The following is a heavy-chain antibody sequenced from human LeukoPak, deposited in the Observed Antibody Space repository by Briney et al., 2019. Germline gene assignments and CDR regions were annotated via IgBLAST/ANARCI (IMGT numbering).Heavy chain of an antibody. Sequence: ASVKVSCKASGYTFTSYDINRVRQATGQGLEWMGWMNPNSGNTGYAQKFQGRVTMTRNTSISTAYMELSSLRSEGTAVYYCARATERVLLWFGKKYYFDYWGQGTLVTVSS. D-gene: IGHD3-10*01. CDR2: MNPNSGNT. CDR1: GYTFTSYD. CDR3: ARATERVLLWFGKKYYFDY. V-gene: IGHV1-8*01. J-gene: IGHJ4*02.